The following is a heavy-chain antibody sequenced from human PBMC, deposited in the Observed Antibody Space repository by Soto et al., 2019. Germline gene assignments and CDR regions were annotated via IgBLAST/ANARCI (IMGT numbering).Heavy chain of an antibody. CDR1: GFTFSTHA. J-gene: IGHJ5*02. Sequence: QEQVVESGGGVVQPGRSLRLSCAASGFTFSTHAMHWVRQAPGRGLECVAIISYDGTTKDYADSVKGRFTISRDNSKNDVYLQMNSLVSEDTAVYYCARDWRTAGTTGWCDPWGQGTLVTVYS. D-gene: IGHD6-13*01. CDR3: ARDWRTAGTTGWCDP. V-gene: IGHV3-30-3*01. CDR2: ISYDGTTK.